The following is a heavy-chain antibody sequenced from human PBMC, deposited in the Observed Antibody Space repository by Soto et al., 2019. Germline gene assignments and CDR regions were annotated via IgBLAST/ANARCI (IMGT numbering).Heavy chain of an antibody. V-gene: IGHV4-39*01. J-gene: IGHJ4*02. D-gene: IGHD6-6*01. CDR2: VYHTGTT. Sequence: QLQLQESGPGLVKPSETLSLTCTVSGGSIGSSTYYWSWIRQPPGKGLEWIGGVYHTGTTYYNPALKSPVTLSVDTSKNQFSLKLTSVTAADTAVYYCASPHYSSSSHFDYWGQGTLVTVSS. CDR3: ASPHYSSSSHFDY. CDR1: GGSIGSSTYY.